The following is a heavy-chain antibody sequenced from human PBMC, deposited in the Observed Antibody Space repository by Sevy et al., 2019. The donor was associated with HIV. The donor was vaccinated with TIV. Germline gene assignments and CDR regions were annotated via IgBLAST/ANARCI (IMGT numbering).Heavy chain of an antibody. CDR1: GAAGSGYF. J-gene: IGHJ4*02. Sequence: SETLSLTCAVSGAAGSGYFWSWVRQPPGKGLEWLGYIYDGGTTNYNPSLDSRLTITVDTSKNQFSLKLSSVTAADTAVYYCARGLQLWLGHLAYWGQGTLVTVSS. V-gene: IGHV4-59*02. D-gene: IGHD5-18*01. CDR2: IYDGGTT. CDR3: ARGLQLWLGHLAY.